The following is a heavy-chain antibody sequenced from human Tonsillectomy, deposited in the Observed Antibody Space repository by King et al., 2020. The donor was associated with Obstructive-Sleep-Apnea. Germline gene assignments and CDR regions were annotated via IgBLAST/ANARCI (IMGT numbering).Heavy chain of an antibody. Sequence: VQLVESGGGLGQPGGSLRLSCTTSGFKFSTVWMDWVCQAPGEGVEGVGNLNQEGSEKYYVDFVKGRFTISKGNAKNSLYLQLSSMRAEDTAVYYCARPSSAVTQGLFDYWGQGTLVTVSS. CDR3: ARPSSAVTQGLFDY. J-gene: IGHJ4*02. CDR2: LNQEGSEK. CDR1: GFKFSTVW. D-gene: IGHD4-17*01. V-gene: IGHV3-7*03.